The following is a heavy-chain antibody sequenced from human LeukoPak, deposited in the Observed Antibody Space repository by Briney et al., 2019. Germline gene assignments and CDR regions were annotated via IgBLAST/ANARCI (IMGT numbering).Heavy chain of an antibody. CDR1: GFIFSSFE. J-gene: IGHJ4*02. CDR2: ISDNGRII. D-gene: IGHD3-16*01. V-gene: IGHV3-48*03. CDR3: AGGPQYGGSFAY. Sequence: GGSLRLSCAASGFIFSSFEMAWVRQAPGKGLEWISYISDNGRIIKDADSVKGRLTISRDDTHNTVYLQMNSLRAEDTAIYYCAGGPQYGGSFAYWGQGTLVTVSS.